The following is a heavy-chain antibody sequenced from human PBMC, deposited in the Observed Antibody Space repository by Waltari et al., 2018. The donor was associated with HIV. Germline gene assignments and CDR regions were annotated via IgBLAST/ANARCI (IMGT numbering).Heavy chain of an antibody. V-gene: IGHV3-53*01. CDR2: SYSGSST. Sequence: EVQLVESGGGLIQPGGSLRLSCAASGFTVSSNYMSWVRQAPGKGLEWGSVSYSGSSTYYADSVKGRFTISRDNSKNTLYLQMNSLRAEDTAVYYCASGDYGDYLFDYWGEGTLVTVAS. CDR3: ASGDYGDYLFDY. D-gene: IGHD4-17*01. J-gene: IGHJ4*02. CDR1: GFTVSSNY.